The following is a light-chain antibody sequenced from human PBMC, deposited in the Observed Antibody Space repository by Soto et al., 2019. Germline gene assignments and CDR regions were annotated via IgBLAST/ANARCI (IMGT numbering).Light chain of an antibody. V-gene: IGKV2-28*01. CDR1: QSLLHRNGYNY. J-gene: IGKJ1*01. CDR2: LGS. Sequence: DIVMTQSPLCLPVTPGEPASISCRSNQSLLHRNGYNYLDWYLQKPGQSPQLLIYLGSNRASGVPDRFSGSGSGTHFTLTISRVEAEDVGVYYCMQTLQTLWTFGQGTKVEVK. CDR3: MQTLQTLWT.